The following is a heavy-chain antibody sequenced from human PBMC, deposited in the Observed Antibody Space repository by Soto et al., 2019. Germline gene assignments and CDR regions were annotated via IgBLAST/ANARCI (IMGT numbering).Heavy chain of an antibody. CDR2: ISYDGSNK. Sequence: GGSLRLSCAASGFTFSTYGMHWVRQAPGKGLEWVAVISYDGSNKYYVDSVKGRFTISRDNSKNTLYLQMNGLRAEDTAVYYCASHYDIPTGALAYFDFWGQGSLVTVSS. D-gene: IGHD3-9*01. V-gene: IGHV3-30*03. CDR3: ASHYDIPTGALAYFDF. CDR1: GFTFSTYG. J-gene: IGHJ4*02.